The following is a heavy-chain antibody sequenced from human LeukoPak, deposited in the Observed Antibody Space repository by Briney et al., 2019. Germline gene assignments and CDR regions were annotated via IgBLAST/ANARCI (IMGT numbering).Heavy chain of an antibody. CDR2: ISAYNGNT. D-gene: IGHD3-3*01. Sequence: ASVKVSCKASGYTFTSYGISWVRQAPGQGLEWMGWISAYNGNTNYAQKLQGRVTMTTDTSTSTAYMELRSLRSDDTAVYYCAREPLQYDFWSGHQGKWFDPWGQGTLVTVSS. J-gene: IGHJ5*02. CDR3: AREPLQYDFWSGHQGKWFDP. CDR1: GYTFTSYG. V-gene: IGHV1-18*01.